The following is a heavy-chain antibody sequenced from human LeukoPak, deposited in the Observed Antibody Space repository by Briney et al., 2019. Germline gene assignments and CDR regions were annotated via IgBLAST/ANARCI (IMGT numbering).Heavy chain of an antibody. CDR1: GGSISTYY. V-gene: IGHV4-59*01. J-gene: IGHJ4*02. Sequence: PSETLSLTCSVSGGSISTYYWSWIRQPPGKGLEWVGYVYYSGSTNYNPSLKSRVTISVDTSKNQFSLKVSSVTAADTAVYYCARVMNGYRYGIFDYWGQGALLTVSS. CDR2: VYYSGST. CDR3: ARVMNGYRYGIFDY. D-gene: IGHD5-18*01.